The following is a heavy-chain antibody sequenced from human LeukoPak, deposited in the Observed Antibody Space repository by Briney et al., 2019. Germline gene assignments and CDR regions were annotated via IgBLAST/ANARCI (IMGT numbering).Heavy chain of an antibody. J-gene: IGHJ5*02. CDR1: GFTFSSYS. D-gene: IGHD6-19*01. Sequence: GGSLRLSCAASGFTFSSYSMNWVRPAPGTGLEWVSSISSSSSYIYYEDSVKGRFIISRDNAKNSLYLQMNSLRAEDTAVYYCARDGFSGPPYSSGWQINWFDPWGQGTLVTVSS. CDR2: ISSSSSYI. V-gene: IGHV3-21*01. CDR3: ARDGFSGPPYSSGWQINWFDP.